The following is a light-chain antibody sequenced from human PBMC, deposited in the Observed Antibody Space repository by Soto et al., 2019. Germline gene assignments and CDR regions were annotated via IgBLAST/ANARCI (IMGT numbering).Light chain of an antibody. CDR1: SSDVGGYDY. Sequence: QSALTQPASVSGSPGQSIAISCTGTSSDVGGYDYVSWYQQHPDKAPQLMIYEVTKRPAGVSSRFSGSKSGNTASLTISGLQPEDEADYYCSSHTSGSTRVFGSGTKVTVL. CDR2: EVT. V-gene: IGLV2-14*01. CDR3: SSHTSGSTRV. J-gene: IGLJ1*01.